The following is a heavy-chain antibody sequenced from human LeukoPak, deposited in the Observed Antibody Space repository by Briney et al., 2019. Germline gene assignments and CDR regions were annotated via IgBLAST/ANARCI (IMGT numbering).Heavy chain of an antibody. V-gene: IGHV3-21*01. CDR1: GFIFSSYS. CDR3: AREIVGATGHI. CDR2: ISSSSSYI. Sequence: PGGSLRLSCAASGFIFSSYSMNWVRQAPGKGLEWVSSISSSSSYIYYADSVKGRFTISRDNDKNSVYVQMNSLRAEDTAVYYCAREIVGATGHIWGQGTMVTVSS. D-gene: IGHD1-26*01. J-gene: IGHJ3*02.